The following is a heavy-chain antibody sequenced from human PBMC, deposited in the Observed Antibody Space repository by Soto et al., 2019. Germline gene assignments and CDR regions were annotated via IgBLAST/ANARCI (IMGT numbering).Heavy chain of an antibody. CDR2: INAGNGNT. Sequence: SVKVSCKASGYTFTSYAMHWVRQAPGQRLEWMGWINAGNGNTKYSQKFQGRVTITRDTSASTAYMELSSLRSEDTAVYYCARGGVVAATLAYWGQGTLVTVSS. D-gene: IGHD2-15*01. J-gene: IGHJ4*02. CDR1: GYTFTSYA. V-gene: IGHV1-3*01. CDR3: ARGGVVAATLAY.